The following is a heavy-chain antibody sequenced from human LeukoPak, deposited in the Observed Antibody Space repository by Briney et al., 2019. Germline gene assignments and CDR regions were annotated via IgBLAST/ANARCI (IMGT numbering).Heavy chain of an antibody. CDR3: ARDQWLVDYYYYMDV. CDR2: ISWNSGSI. V-gene: IGHV3-9*01. Sequence: PGGSLRLSCAASGFTFDDYAMHWVRQAPGKGLEWVSGISWNSGSIGYADSVKGRFTISRDNAKNSLYLQMNSLRAEDTAVYYCARDQWLVDYYYYMDVWGKGTTVTVSS. D-gene: IGHD6-19*01. J-gene: IGHJ6*03. CDR1: GFTFDDYA.